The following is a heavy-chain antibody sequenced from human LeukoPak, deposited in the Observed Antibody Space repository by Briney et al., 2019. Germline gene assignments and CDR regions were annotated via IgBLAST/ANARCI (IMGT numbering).Heavy chain of an antibody. CDR1: GGYIITSGHY. CDR3: ARERSSSGGHNWFDP. Sequence: SETLSLTCTVSGGYIITSGHYWGWIRQPPGKGLEWIGSVYYTGVTSTNPFFRSRMSISVGTSKNQFSLNLTSVTAADAAVYYCARERSSSGGHNWFDPWGQGTLVTVSS. J-gene: IGHJ5*02. CDR2: VYYTGVT. D-gene: IGHD4-23*01. V-gene: IGHV4-39*07.